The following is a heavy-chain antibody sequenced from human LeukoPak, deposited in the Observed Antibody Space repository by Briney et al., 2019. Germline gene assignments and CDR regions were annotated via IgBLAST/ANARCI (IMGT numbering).Heavy chain of an antibody. V-gene: IGHV4-39*01. CDR2: FYYGDST. J-gene: IGHJ6*03. CDR1: GGSVNTKLYY. CDR3: ARVPTSYYGSGCSARFYYYYIDV. D-gene: IGHD3-10*01. Sequence: PSETLSLTCTVSGGSVNTKLYYWGWVRQPPGKGLEWIGNFYYGDSTYYNPSLESRATISEDASQNQFFLKLNSVTAADTALYYCARVPTSYYGSGCSARFYYYYIDVWGRGTSVTVSS.